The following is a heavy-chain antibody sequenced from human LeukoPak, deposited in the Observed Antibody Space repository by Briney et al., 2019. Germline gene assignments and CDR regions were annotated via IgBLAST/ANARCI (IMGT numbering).Heavy chain of an antibody. D-gene: IGHD2-2*02. J-gene: IGHJ5*02. CDR3: ARELEEGYCSSTSCYTGDWFDP. V-gene: IGHV4-4*07. CDR1: GGSISSYY. Sequence: TSETLSLTCTVSGGSISSYYWSWIRQPAGKGLEWIGRIYISGSTNYNPSLKSRVTMSVDTSKNQFSMKLSSVTAADTAVYYCARELEEGYCSSTSCYTGDWFDPWGQGTLVTVSS. CDR2: IYISGST.